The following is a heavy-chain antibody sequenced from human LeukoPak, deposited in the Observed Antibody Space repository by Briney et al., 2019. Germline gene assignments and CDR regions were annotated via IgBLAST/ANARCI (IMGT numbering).Heavy chain of an antibody. CDR1: GGSFSGYY. V-gene: IGHV4-34*01. CDR3: ARQDYCSGGSCYPGGDNWFDP. J-gene: IGHJ5*02. CDR2: INHSGST. D-gene: IGHD2-15*01. Sequence: SETLSLTCAVYGGSFSGYYWSWIRQPPGKGLEWIGEINHSGSTNYNPSLKSRVTISVDTSKNQFSLKLSSVTAADTAVYYCARQDYCSGGSCYPGGDNWFDPWGQGTLVTVSS.